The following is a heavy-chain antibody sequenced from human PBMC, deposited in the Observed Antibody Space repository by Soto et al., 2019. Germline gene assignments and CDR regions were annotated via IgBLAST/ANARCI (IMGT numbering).Heavy chain of an antibody. Sequence: GGSLRLSCAASGFTFSSYAMSWVRRAPGKGLEWVSVIRASGSSTYYADSVKGRFTISRDNSKNTLYLQMNSLRAEDTAVYYCAKTPGIVGATSSFDFWGQGTLVTVSS. CDR2: IRASGSST. CDR1: GFTFSSYA. D-gene: IGHD1-26*01. V-gene: IGHV3-23*01. CDR3: AKTPGIVGATSSFDF. J-gene: IGHJ4*02.